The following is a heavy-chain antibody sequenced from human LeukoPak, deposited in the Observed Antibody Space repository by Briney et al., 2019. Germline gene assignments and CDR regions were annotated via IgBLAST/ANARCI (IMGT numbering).Heavy chain of an antibody. Sequence: WASVKVSCKASGYTFTSYGISWVRQAPGQGLEWMGWISAYNGNTNYAQKLQGRVTMTTDTSTSTAYMEPRSLRSDDTAVYYCARDPTTLYYYDSSGYLRAFDIWGQGTMVTVSS. D-gene: IGHD3-22*01. CDR3: ARDPTTLYYYDSSGYLRAFDI. V-gene: IGHV1-18*01. CDR2: ISAYNGNT. CDR1: GYTFTSYG. J-gene: IGHJ3*02.